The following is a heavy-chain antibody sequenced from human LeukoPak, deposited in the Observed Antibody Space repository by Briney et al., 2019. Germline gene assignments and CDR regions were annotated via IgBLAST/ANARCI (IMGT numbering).Heavy chain of an antibody. J-gene: IGHJ4*02. CDR2: INDSGST. V-gene: IGHV4-61*01. D-gene: IGHD3-22*01. Sequence: PSETLSLTCTVSGGSVSSGSHYWSWIRQPPGKRLEWIGYINDSGSTSYNPSLKSRVTISVDTSQNQFSLKLPSVTAADTAVYYCARAVVLYYFDYWGQGTLVTVSS. CDR3: ARAVVLYYFDY. CDR1: GGSVSSGSHY.